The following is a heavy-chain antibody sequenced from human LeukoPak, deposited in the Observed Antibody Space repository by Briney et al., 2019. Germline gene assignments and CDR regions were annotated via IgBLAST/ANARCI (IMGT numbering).Heavy chain of an antibody. J-gene: IGHJ4*02. Sequence: PGGSLRLSCAASGFTLSSYWMNWVRQAPGKGLEWVANIKEDGSEKYYVDSVKGRFTISRDNAKNSLYVQMNSLRAEDTAVYYCARGVWFGESLGSGADYWGQGTLVTVSS. CDR1: GFTLSSYW. CDR2: IKEDGSEK. V-gene: IGHV3-7*01. CDR3: ARGVWFGESLGSGADY. D-gene: IGHD3-10*01.